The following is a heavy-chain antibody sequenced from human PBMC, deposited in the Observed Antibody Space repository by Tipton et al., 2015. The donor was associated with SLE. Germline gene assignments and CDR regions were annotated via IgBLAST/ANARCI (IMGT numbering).Heavy chain of an antibody. CDR2: VFYSGTT. CDR1: VASINSSSYY. D-gene: IGHD3-10*01. J-gene: IGHJ4*02. CDR3: AGGFYYGSGTFSDFEY. Sequence: TLSLTCTVSVASINSSSYYWAWIRQPPGKGLEWIGSVFYSGTTYYNPSLKSRVTISLDTSKNQFSLKVNSVTAADTAVYYCAGGFYYGSGTFSDFEYWGQGTLATVSS. V-gene: IGHV4-39*07.